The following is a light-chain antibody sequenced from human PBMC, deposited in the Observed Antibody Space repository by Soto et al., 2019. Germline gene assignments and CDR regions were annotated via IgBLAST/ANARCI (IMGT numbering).Light chain of an antibody. CDR2: EVT. CDR3: SSYVVSNVVF. CDR1: RDNVGGYNY. Sequence: QSVLTHRPSASGSPGQSVTISCAGTRDNVGGYNYVSWYQHHPAKAPKLLIYEVTKRPAGAPDRFSGSNSGNTAYLTVSGLRAEDEALYYCSSYVVSNVVFFGGGTKLTVL. V-gene: IGLV2-8*01. J-gene: IGLJ2*01.